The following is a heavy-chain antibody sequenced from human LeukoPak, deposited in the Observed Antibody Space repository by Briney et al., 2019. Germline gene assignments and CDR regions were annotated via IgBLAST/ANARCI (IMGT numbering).Heavy chain of an antibody. J-gene: IGHJ4*02. D-gene: IGHD4-17*01. CDR2: ISSSSSYI. V-gene: IGHV3-21*01. CDR3: AKSSARDYGDYGPTYYFDY. Sequence: PGGSLRLSCAASGFTFSSYSMNWVRQAPGKGLEWVSSISSSSSYIYYADSVKGRFTISRDNAKNSLYLHMNSLRAEDTAVYYCAKSSARDYGDYGPTYYFDYWGQGTLVTVSS. CDR1: GFTFSSYS.